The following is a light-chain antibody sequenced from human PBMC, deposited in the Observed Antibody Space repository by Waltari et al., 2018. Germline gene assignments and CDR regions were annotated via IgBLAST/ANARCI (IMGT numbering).Light chain of an antibody. CDR1: SLPKEY. CDR3: QSTDSDKYII. V-gene: IGLV3-25*03. CDR2: KDT. Sequence: SYELTQPPSVSVSPGQTATITCSGDSLPKEYVYWYQKRPGQAPVLVIHKDTERPSGIPGLFSGSSSGTTVTLTITAVQADDEADYYCQSTDSDKYIIFGGGTKLTVL. J-gene: IGLJ2*01.